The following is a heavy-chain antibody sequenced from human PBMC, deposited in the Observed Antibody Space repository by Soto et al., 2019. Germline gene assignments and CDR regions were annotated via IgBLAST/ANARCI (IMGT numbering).Heavy chain of an antibody. V-gene: IGHV3-30-3*01. CDR1: GFTFSSSA. CDR2: ISNTGGNK. J-gene: IGHJ4*02. D-gene: IGHD6-13*01. CDR3: AVAAAGSFDY. Sequence: PGGSLRLSCAAFGFTFSSSATHWVRQAPGKGLEWVAVISNTGGNKYYADSAKGRFTISRDNSKNTLYLQMNSLRVEDTAVYYCAVAAAGSFDYWGQGTLVTVSS.